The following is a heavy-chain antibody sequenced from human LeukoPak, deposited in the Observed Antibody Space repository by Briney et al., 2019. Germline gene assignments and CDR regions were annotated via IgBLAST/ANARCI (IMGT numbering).Heavy chain of an antibody. CDR2: IIPIFGTA. V-gene: IGHV1-69*01. J-gene: IGHJ6*03. CDR1: GGTFSSYA. CDR3: ARDSVLRFPPPYYYYYYYMDV. Sequence: SVKVSCKASGGTFSSYAISWVRQAPGQGLEWMGGIIPIFGTANYAQKFQGRVTITADESTSTAYMELSSLRSEDTAVYYCARDSVLRFPPPYYYYYYYMDVWGKGTTVTVSS. D-gene: IGHD3-3*01.